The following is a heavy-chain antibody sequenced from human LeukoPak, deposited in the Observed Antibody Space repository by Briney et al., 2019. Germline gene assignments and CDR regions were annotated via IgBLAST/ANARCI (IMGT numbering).Heavy chain of an antibody. CDR3: ARDRGEQLVTIRNYCYYYMDV. V-gene: IGHV1-69*06. Sequence: SVKVSCKASGGTFSSYAISWVRPAPGQGLEWMGGIIPIFGTANYAQKFQGRVTITADKSTSTAYMELSSLRSDDTAVYYCARDRGEQLVTIRNYCYYYMDVWGKGTTVTVSS. CDR1: GGTFSSYA. D-gene: IGHD6-6*01. CDR2: IIPIFGTA. J-gene: IGHJ6*03.